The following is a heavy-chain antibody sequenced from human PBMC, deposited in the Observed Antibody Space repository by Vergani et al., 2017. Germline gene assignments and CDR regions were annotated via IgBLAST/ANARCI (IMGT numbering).Heavy chain of an antibody. Sequence: EVQLVESGGGLVQPGGSLRLSCAASGFTFSSYSMNWVRQAPGKGLEYVSAISSNGGSTYYANSVKGRFTISRDNSKNTLYLQMGSLRAEDMAVYYCARGPVLRLGGWFDPWGQGTLVTVSS. D-gene: IGHD3-16*01. CDR3: ARGPVLRLGGWFDP. CDR2: ISSNGGST. CDR1: GFTFSSYS. J-gene: IGHJ5*02. V-gene: IGHV3-64*01.